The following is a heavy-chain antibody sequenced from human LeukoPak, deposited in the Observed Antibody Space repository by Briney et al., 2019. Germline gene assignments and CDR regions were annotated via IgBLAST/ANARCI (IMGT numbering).Heavy chain of an antibody. D-gene: IGHD3/OR15-3a*01. V-gene: IGHV1-69-2*01. J-gene: IGHJ4*02. CDR3: ATVPRGLDWAYYFDY. Sequence: ASVKVSCKVSGYTFTDYYMHWVQQAPGKGLEWMGLVDPEDGETIYAEEFQGRVTITADTSTDTAYMELSSLRSEDTAVYYCATVPRGLDWAYYFDYWGQGTLVTVSS. CDR1: GYTFTDYY. CDR2: VDPEDGET.